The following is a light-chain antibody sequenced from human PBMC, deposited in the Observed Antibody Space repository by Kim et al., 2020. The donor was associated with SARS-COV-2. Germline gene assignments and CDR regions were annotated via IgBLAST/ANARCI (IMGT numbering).Light chain of an antibody. V-gene: IGLV1-51*01. CDR1: NTKVGNND. CDR3: GTWDSSLSAGV. Sequence: HKATLSCSGGNTKVGNNDVSWYPQLPGTAPKLLIYDSNQRPSGVPDRFSGSKSGTSATLGITGLQTGDEADYYCGTWDSSLSAGVFGGGTQLTVL. J-gene: IGLJ2*01. CDR2: DSN.